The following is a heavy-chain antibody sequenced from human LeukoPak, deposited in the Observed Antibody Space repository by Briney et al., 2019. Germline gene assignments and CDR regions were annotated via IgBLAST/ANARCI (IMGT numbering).Heavy chain of an antibody. CDR3: AKDSGSYPGTFDY. Sequence: GGSLRLSCAASGFTVSSNYVTWVRQAPGKGLEWVSAISGSGGSTYYADSVKGRFTISRDNSKNTLYLQMNSLRAEDTAVYYCAKDSGSYPGTFDYWGQGTLVTVSS. J-gene: IGHJ4*02. D-gene: IGHD1-26*01. CDR2: ISGSGGST. V-gene: IGHV3-23*01. CDR1: GFTVSSNY.